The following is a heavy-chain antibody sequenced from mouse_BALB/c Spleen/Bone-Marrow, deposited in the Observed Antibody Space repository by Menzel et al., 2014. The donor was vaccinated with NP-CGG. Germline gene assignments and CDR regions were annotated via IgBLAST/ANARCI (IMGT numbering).Heavy chain of an antibody. D-gene: IGHD2-4*01. CDR1: GYTFTSYW. V-gene: IGHV1-69*02. J-gene: IGHJ3*01. Sequence: QVQLQQSGVEFVKPGASVKLSCKASGYTFTSYWMHWVKRRPGQGLEWIGEIDPSDSYTKYNQNFKGKATLTADKSSSTAYMQLSSLTSEDSAVYYCARTYYDYDWFAYWGQGALVTVSA. CDR3: ARTYYDYDWFAY. CDR2: IDPSDSYT.